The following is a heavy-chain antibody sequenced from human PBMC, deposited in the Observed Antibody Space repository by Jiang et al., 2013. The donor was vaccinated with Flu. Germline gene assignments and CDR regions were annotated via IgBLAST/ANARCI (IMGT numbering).Heavy chain of an antibody. V-gene: IGHV5-10-1*01. Sequence: GAEVKKPGESLRISCKGSGYSFTSYWISWVRQMPGKGLEWMGRIDPSDSYTNYSPSFQGHVTISADKSISTAYLQWSSLKASDTAMYYCASGGSGWYFEDYWGQGTLVTVSS. CDR1: GYSFTSYW. CDR2: IDPSDSYT. J-gene: IGHJ4*02. CDR3: ASGGSGWYFEDY. D-gene: IGHD6-19*01.